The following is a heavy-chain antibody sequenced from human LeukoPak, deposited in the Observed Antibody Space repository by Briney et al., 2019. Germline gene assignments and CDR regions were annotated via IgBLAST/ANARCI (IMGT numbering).Heavy chain of an antibody. D-gene: IGHD1-26*01. V-gene: IGHV4-39*01. CDR3: ARLRGTYYWYFDY. CDR2: IYYSGST. Sequence: SETLSLTCAVSGGSLISDNFYWSWIRQPPGKGLEWIGSIYYSGSTYYNPSLNSRVTISVDTSKNRFSLKLSSVTAADTAVYSCARLRGTYYWYFDYWGQGTLVTVSS. J-gene: IGHJ4*02. CDR1: GGSLISDNFY.